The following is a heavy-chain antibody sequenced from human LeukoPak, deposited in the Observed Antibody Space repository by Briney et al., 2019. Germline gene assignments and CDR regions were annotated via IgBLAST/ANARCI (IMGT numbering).Heavy chain of an antibody. V-gene: IGHV3-30*18. CDR1: DFTFSSCG. Sequence: GGSLRLSCAASDFTFSSCGMYWVRQAPGKGLEWVAAISNDGSGTHYGDSVKGRFTISRDNSKNALYLQMNSLRADDTAMHHCAKSKYNWNDRAYFERWGQGTLVTVSS. CDR3: AKSKYNWNDRAYFER. J-gene: IGHJ4*02. CDR2: ISNDGSGT. D-gene: IGHD1-20*01.